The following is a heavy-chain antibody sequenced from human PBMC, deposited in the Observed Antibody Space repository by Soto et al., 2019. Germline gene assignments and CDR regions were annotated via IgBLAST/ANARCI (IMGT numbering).Heavy chain of an antibody. CDR3: VRDLHEPLAADALREAN. CDR2: ISSSGTGT. J-gene: IGHJ4*02. V-gene: IGHV3-48*03. Sequence: PGWSLRLSCAASGFTFSSYEMHWVRQAPGKGLEWISYISSSGTGTYYADSVRGRFTMSRDNTKNSVSLQMYSLRAEDTAIYYCVRDLHEPLAADALREANWGQGTQVTVSS. CDR1: GFTFSSYE. D-gene: IGHD4-17*01.